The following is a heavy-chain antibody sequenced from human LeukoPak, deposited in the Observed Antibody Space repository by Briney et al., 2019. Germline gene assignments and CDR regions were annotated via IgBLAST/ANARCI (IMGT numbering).Heavy chain of an antibody. CDR3: ARGGIAAAGWFDP. J-gene: IGHJ5*02. CDR2: INHSGNT. V-gene: IGHV4-34*01. D-gene: IGHD6-13*01. Sequence: SETLSLTCAVYGGSFSGYYWSWIRQPPGKGLEWIGEINHSGNTNYNPSLKSRVTISVDTSKNQFSLKLSSVTAADTAVYYCARGGIAAAGWFDPWGQGTLVTVSS. CDR1: GGSFSGYY.